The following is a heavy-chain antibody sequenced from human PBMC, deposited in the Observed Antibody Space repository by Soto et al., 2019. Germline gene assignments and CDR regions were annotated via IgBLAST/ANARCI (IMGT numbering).Heavy chain of an antibody. CDR1: GYTFTPYP. V-gene: IGHV1-3*01. CDR2: INAVNGNT. D-gene: IGHD6-13*01. CDR3: ARAGSSTSWSYYYMDV. J-gene: IGHJ6*03. Sequence: QVQLVQSGAEVKKPGASVKVSCKASGYTFTPYPVHWVRQAPGQRLEWMGWINAVNGNTKYSQKFQGRVTITRDTSASTAYMEQGSLRSDYPAAYYCARAGSSTSWSYYYMDVWGKRTTVTVSS.